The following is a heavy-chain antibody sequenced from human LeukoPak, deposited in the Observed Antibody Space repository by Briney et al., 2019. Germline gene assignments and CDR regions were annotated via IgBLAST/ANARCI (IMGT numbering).Heavy chain of an antibody. V-gene: IGHV3-23*01. Sequence: GGSLRLSCVVSGFTFSSYAMSWVRQAPGKGLEWVSAISGSGANTYFADSVKGRFTISRDNSKNTVYLQMNSLRAEDTAVYYCARDLVGDTPPLGYWGQGTLVTVSS. CDR2: ISGSGANT. CDR3: ARDLVGDTPPLGY. J-gene: IGHJ4*02. D-gene: IGHD1-26*01. CDR1: GFTFSSYA.